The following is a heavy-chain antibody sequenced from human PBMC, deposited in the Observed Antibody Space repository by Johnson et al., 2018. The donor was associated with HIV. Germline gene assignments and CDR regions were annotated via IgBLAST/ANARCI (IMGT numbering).Heavy chain of an antibody. CDR2: INWNGGST. Sequence: VQLVESGGGLVQPSRSLRLSCAASGFTFDDYAMHWVRQVPGKGLEWVSGINWNGGSTGYADSVKGRFTISRDNAKNSLYLQVNSLRAEDTALYYCARDGQLRTGDAFDIWGQGTMVTVSS. CDR1: GFTFDDYA. D-gene: IGHD6-6*01. J-gene: IGHJ3*02. CDR3: ARDGQLRTGDAFDI. V-gene: IGHV3-9*01.